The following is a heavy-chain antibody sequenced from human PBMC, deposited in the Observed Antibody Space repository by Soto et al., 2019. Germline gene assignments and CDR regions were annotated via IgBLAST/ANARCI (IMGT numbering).Heavy chain of an antibody. V-gene: IGHV3-23*01. J-gene: IGHJ4*02. Sequence: GVSLRLSFAASGFTFSSDSMSWVRQAPGRGLEWVSAISGSGGSTYYADSVKGRFTISRDNSKNTLYLQMNSLRAEDTAVYYCAKGPAPYYYGSEIYYFDYWGQGTLVTVSS. CDR2: ISGSGGST. CDR1: GFTFSSDS. CDR3: AKGPAPYYYGSEIYYFDY. D-gene: IGHD3-10*01.